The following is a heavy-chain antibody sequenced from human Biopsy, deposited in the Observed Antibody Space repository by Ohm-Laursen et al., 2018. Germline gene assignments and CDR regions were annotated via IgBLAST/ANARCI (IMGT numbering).Heavy chain of an antibody. Sequence: TLSLTCTLSGDSITRSYWSWIRQSPGKGLEWIGHIYYSVMTNYNPSLQSRVSISVDTSRNQVSLTLSSVTAADTAVYYCARDSGILNYGNFKYYHYYGMDVWGQGTKVTVSS. CDR3: ARDSGILNYGNFKYYHYYGMDV. V-gene: IGHV4-59*01. CDR1: GDSITRSY. D-gene: IGHD4-11*01. J-gene: IGHJ6*02. CDR2: IYYSVMT.